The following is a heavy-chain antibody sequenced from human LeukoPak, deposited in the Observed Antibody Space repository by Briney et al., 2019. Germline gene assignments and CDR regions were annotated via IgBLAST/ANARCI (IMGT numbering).Heavy chain of an antibody. J-gene: IGHJ6*02. CDR1: GGSMADYNYY. V-gene: IGHV4-39*01. CDR2: INNSGST. D-gene: IGHD2-8*01. Sequence: SETLSLTCTVSGGSMADYNYYWDWIRQTPGKGLELIADINNSGSTDYNPSLKSRVTISVDTSKNQFSLKLSSVTAADTAVYYCARHEWHPTMDVWGQGTTVTVAS. CDR3: ARHEWHPTMDV.